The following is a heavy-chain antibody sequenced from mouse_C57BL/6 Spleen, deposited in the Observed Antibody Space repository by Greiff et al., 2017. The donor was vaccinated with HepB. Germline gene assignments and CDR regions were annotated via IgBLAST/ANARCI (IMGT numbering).Heavy chain of an antibody. CDR1: GFTFSSYA. D-gene: IGHD1-1*01. J-gene: IGHJ2*01. CDR2: ISSGGDYI. Sequence: EVKLMESGEGLVKPGGSLKLSCAASGFTFSSYAMSWVRQTPEKRLEWVAYISSGGDYIYYADTVKGRFTISRDNARNTLYLQMSSLKSEDTAMYYWTRGGGTTVVAFDYWGQGTTLTVSS. CDR3: TRGGGTTVVAFDY. V-gene: IGHV5-9-1*02.